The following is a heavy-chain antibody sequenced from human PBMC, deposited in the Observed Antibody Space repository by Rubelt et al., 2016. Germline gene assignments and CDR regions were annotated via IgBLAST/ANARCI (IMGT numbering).Heavy chain of an antibody. CDR1: GGSFSIYY. CDR2: INHSGST. Sequence: QVQLQQWGAGLLKPSETLSLTCAVYGGSFSIYYWSWIRQPPGKGLEWLGEINHSGSTNYNPSLKSRVTISVDTSKNQFSLKLSSVTAADTAVYYCARDPRAGTTSFDYWGQGTLVTVSS. CDR3: ARDPRAGTTSFDY. D-gene: IGHD1-7*01. J-gene: IGHJ4*02. V-gene: IGHV4-34*01.